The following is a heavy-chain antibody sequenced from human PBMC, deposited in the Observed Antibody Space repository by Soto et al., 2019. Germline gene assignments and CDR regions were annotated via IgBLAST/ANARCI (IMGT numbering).Heavy chain of an antibody. J-gene: IGHJ5*02. CDR1: GYTFTSYD. V-gene: IGHV1-8*01. CDR3: ARGPPYSSWNWFDP. CDR2: MNPNSGNT. Sequence: ASVKVSCKASGYTFTSYDINWVRQANGQGLEWMGWMNPNSGNTGYAQKFQGRVTMTRNTSISTAYMELSSLRSEDTAVYYCARGPPYSSWNWFDPWGQGTLVTVSS. D-gene: IGHD6-6*01.